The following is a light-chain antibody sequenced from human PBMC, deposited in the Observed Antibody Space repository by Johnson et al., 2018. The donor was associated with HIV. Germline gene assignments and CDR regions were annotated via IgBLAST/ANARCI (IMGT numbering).Light chain of an antibody. J-gene: IGLJ1*01. CDR2: ENN. Sequence: QFVLTQPPSVSAAPGQKVTISCSGSSSDMGNCAVSWYQQLPRTAPKLLIYENNKRPSGIPDRFSGSKSGTSATLGITGLQTGDEADYYCGTWDSSLSSYVFGTGTKVTVL. CDR1: SSDMGNCA. CDR3: GTWDSSLSSYV. V-gene: IGLV1-51*02.